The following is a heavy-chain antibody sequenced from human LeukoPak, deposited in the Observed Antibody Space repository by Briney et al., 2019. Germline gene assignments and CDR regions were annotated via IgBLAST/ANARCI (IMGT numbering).Heavy chain of an antibody. Sequence: SQTPSLTCAISGDNVSSKNGAWNWIRQSPSRGLEWLGRTYYRSKWYDEYADSVKGRVTISPDTSKNQFSLHVYSVTPEDTAVYYCARDLGTSGWYTFDFWGQGTLVTVSS. CDR2: TYYRSKWYD. J-gene: IGHJ5*01. D-gene: IGHD6-19*01. CDR1: GDNVSSKNGA. V-gene: IGHV6-1*01. CDR3: ARDLGTSGWYTFDF.